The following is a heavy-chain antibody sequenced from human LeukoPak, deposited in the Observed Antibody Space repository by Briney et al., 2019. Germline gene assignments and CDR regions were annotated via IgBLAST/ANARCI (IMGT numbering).Heavy chain of an antibody. V-gene: IGHV3-21*06. CDR2: IRSTGSYI. Sequence: GGSLRLSCTASGFSFSAYNMKWVRQAPGKGLEWVSSIRSTGSYIHYADSVKGRFTVSRDNARNSLYLEMNSLRAEDTAVYYCARDAVTEVVTLTTTDSWGQGTLVTVSS. J-gene: IGHJ5*01. CDR3: ARDAVTEVVTLTTTDS. CDR1: GFSFSAYN. D-gene: IGHD2-21*02.